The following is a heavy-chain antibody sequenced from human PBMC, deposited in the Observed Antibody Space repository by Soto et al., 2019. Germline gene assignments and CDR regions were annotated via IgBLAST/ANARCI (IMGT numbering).Heavy chain of an antibody. CDR2: IYWDDDK. J-gene: IGHJ5*02. CDR3: AHRLLYDSSGHFWFDP. V-gene: IGHV2-5*02. Sequence: SGPTLVNPTQTLTLTCTFSGFSLSTSGVGVGWIRQPPGKALEWLALIYWDDDKRYSPSLKSRLTITKDTSKNQVVLTMTNMDPVDTATYYCAHRLLYDSSGHFWFDPWGQGTLVTVSS. CDR1: GFSLSTSGVG. D-gene: IGHD3-22*01.